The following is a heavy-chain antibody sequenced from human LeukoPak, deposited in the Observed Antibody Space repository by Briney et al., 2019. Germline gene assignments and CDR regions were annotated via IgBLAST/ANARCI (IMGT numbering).Heavy chain of an antibody. CDR2: INNNGGST. CDR1: GFTFSSYA. V-gene: IGHV3-64*04. CDR3: AKDRQWLVRRGNSFDY. J-gene: IGHJ4*02. D-gene: IGHD6-19*01. Sequence: GGSLRLSCSASGFTFSSYAMHWVRQTPGQGLEYVSAINNNGGSTYYTDSVKGRFTISRDNSKNTLYLQMNSLRTEDTAVYYCAKDRQWLVRRGNSFDYWGQGTLVTVSS.